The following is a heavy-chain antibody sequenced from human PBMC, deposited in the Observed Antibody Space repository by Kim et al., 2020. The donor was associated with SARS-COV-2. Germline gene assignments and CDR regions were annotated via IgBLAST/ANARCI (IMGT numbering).Heavy chain of an antibody. Sequence: GGSLRLSCAASGFTFSSYGMHWVRQAPGKGLEWVAVIWYDGSNKYYADSVKGRFTISRDNSKNTLYLQMNSLRAEDTAVYYCARDRYCSSTSCFIARYMDGWGKGTPVTVSS. CDR3: ARDRYCSSTSCFIARYMDG. V-gene: IGHV3-33*01. J-gene: IGHJ6*03. CDR2: IWYDGSNK. CDR1: GFTFSSYG. D-gene: IGHD2-2*01.